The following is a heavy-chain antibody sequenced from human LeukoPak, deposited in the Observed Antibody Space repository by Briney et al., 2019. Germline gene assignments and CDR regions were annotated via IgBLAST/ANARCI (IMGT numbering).Heavy chain of an antibody. Sequence: GGSLRLSCAASGFTFSSYSMNWVRQAPGKGLEWVSCMRCSRTHIDHADSVKGRFTSYRDNPKNSLYLQMNSLRAEDTAVYYCARARISAANTGSYYYYGMDVWGQGTTVTV. J-gene: IGHJ6*02. V-gene: IGHV3-21*01. D-gene: IGHD6-13*01. CDR3: ARARISAANTGSYYYYGMDV. CDR1: GFTFSSYS. CDR2: MRCSRTHI.